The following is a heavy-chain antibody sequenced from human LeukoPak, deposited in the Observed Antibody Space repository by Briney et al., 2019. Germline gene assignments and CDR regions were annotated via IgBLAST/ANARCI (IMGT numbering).Heavy chain of an antibody. CDR3: ARQTGSGLFILP. V-gene: IGHV4-4*02. D-gene: IGHD3/OR15-3a*01. CDR2: IYHSGST. Sequence: PSETLSLTCAVSGGSISSPVWWSWVRQPPGKGLEWIGEIYHSGSTNYSPSLKSQVSISIDTSKNQFSLKLTSVTAADTSVYYCARQTGSGLFILPGGQGTLVTVSS. CDR1: GGSISSPVW. J-gene: IGHJ4*02.